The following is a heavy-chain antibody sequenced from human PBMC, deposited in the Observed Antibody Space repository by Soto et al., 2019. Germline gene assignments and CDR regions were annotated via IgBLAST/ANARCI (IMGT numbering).Heavy chain of an antibody. CDR3: ARSLYSSGWLDFDY. CDR2: LSGGSRFT. V-gene: IGHV3-23*01. D-gene: IGHD6-19*01. Sequence: PGGSLRLSCEASGFTFSTSTMNWVRQAPGKGLEWVSGLSGGSRFTYYADSVKGRFTISRDDSKNMVFLQMNSLRSDDTAVYYCARSLYSSGWLDFDYWGQGTLVTVSS. CDR1: GFTFSTST. J-gene: IGHJ4*02.